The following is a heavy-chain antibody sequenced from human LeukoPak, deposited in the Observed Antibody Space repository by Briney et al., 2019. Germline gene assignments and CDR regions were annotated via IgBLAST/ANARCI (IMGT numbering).Heavy chain of an antibody. V-gene: IGHV1-8*01. CDR1: VYTFTSYD. Sequence: ASVKVSCKASVYTFTSYDINWVRQATGQGLEWMGWMNPNSGNTGYAQKFQGRVTMTRNTSISTAYMELSSLRSEDTAVYYCARVRGLGYSSGWPLGYWGQGTLVTVSS. D-gene: IGHD6-19*01. J-gene: IGHJ4*02. CDR3: ARVRGLGYSSGWPLGY. CDR2: MNPNSGNT.